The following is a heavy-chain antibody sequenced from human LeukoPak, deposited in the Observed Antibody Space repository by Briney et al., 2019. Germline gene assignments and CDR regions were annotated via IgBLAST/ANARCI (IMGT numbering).Heavy chain of an antibody. D-gene: IGHD1-26*01. CDR3: ARDVGATSFYYYGMDV. Sequence: SETLSLTCTVSGGSISSSSYYWGWIRQPPGKGLEWIGSIYYSGSTYYNPSLKSRVTISVDTSKNQFSLKLSSVTAADTAVYYCARDVGATSFYYYGMDVWGQGTTVTVSS. CDR1: GGSISSSSYY. J-gene: IGHJ6*02. CDR2: IYYSGST. V-gene: IGHV4-39*07.